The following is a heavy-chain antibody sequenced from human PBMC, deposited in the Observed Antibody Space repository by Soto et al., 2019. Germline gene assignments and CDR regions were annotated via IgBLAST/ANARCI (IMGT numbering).Heavy chain of an antibody. CDR1: GYTFTSYG. D-gene: IGHD6-13*01. J-gene: IGHJ4*02. Sequence: ASVKVSCKASGYTFTSYGISWVRQAPGQGLEWMGWISAYNGNTNYAQKLQGRVTMTTDTSTSTAYMELRSLRSDDTAVYYCARASIAAAGLYYFDYWGQGTLVTVSS. CDR2: ISAYNGNT. CDR3: ARASIAAAGLYYFDY. V-gene: IGHV1-18*01.